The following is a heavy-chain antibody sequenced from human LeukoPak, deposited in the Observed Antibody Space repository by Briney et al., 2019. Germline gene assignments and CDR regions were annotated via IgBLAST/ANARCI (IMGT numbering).Heavy chain of an antibody. CDR3: ARGPSGYHNT. CDR1: GFTFSSYS. V-gene: IGHV3-48*01. CDR2: ISSSSSTI. J-gene: IGHJ4*02. D-gene: IGHD5-12*01. Sequence: GGSLRLSCAASGFTFSSYSMNWVRQAPGKGLEWVSYISSSSSTIYYADSVKGRFTISRDNAKNSLYLQMNSLRAEDTAVYYCARGPSGYHNTGGQGTLVTVSP.